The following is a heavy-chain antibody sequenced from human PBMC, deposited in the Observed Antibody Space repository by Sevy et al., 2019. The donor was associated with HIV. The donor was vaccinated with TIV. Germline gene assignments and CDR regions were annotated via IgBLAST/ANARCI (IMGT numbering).Heavy chain of an antibody. CDR3: AKGGGGHYDPDEIGYYFYYYNMDV. Sequence: GGSLRLSCAVSGFSFDSYGMTWVRQAPGKGLEWVSGISGSGTRTYYADSVKGRFIISRDNSKNTLYLQMNSLTSEDTGIFYWAKGGGGHYDPDEIGYYFYYYNMDVWGKGTTVTVSS. J-gene: IGHJ6*03. CDR2: ISGSGTRT. D-gene: IGHD3-22*01. CDR1: GFSFDSYG. V-gene: IGHV3-23*01.